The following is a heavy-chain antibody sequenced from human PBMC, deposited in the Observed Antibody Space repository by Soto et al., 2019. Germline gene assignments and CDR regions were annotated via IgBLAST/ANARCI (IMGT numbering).Heavy chain of an antibody. V-gene: IGHV1-2*02. D-gene: IGHD4-4*01. CDR2: INPSSGGT. J-gene: IGHJ6*02. CDR3: ARDFRTYSHGVDG. CDR1: GYPFTGPY. Sequence: TSVKVSCTASGYPFTGPYIYWVRPAPGQGLEWMGWINPSSGGTEFAEKFQGRVTVTRDTSIRTVFLELNSLTSDDTGVYFCARDFRTYSHGVDGWGQGTAVTVSS.